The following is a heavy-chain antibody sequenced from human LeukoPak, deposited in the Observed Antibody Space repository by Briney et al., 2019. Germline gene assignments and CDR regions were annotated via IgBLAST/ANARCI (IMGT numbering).Heavy chain of an antibody. J-gene: IGHJ6*02. V-gene: IGHV1-69*01. Sequence: SVKVSCKASGGTFSSYAISWVRQAPGQGLEWMGGIIPIFGTANYAQKFQGRVTITADESTSTAYMELSSLRSDDTAVYSCARGDCTYTNCYAGFDVLNVWGQGTTVTVSS. D-gene: IGHD2-2*01. CDR2: IIPIFGTA. CDR3: ARGDCTYTNCYAGFDVLNV. CDR1: GGTFSSYA.